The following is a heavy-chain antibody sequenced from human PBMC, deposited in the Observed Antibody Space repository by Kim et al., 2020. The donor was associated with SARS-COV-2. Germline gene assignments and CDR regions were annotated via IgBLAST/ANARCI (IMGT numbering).Heavy chain of an antibody. J-gene: IGHJ5*02. CDR1: GGSISSGGYS. CDR2: IYHSGST. D-gene: IGHD3-3*01. Sequence: SETLSLTCAVSGGSISSGGYSWSWIRQPPGKGLEWIGYIYHSGSTYYNPSLKSRVTISVDRSKNQFSLKLSSVTAADTAVYYCARAITIFGVVNFHNWFDPWGQGTLVTVSS. V-gene: IGHV4-30-2*01. CDR3: ARAITIFGVVNFHNWFDP.